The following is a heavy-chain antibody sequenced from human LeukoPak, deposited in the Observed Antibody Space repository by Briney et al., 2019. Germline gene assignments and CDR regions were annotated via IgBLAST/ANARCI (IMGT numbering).Heavy chain of an antibody. J-gene: IGHJ6*02. Sequence: GGSLRLSCAASGFTFSSYAMHWVRQAPGKGLEWVAVISHDGSNKYYADSVKGRFTISRDNSKNTLYLQMNSLRAEDTAVYYCARDTYYYGMDVWGQGTTVTVSS. CDR1: GFTFSSYA. V-gene: IGHV3-30-3*01. CDR2: ISHDGSNK. CDR3: ARDTYYYGMDV.